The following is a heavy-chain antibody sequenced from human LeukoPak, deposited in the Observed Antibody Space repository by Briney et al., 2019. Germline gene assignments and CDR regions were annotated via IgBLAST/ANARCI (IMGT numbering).Heavy chain of an antibody. J-gene: IGHJ4*02. CDR3: ARVQISSSWYRLTDTAMVTFDY. D-gene: IGHD5-18*01. CDR2: IYHSGST. Sequence: SETLSLTCTVSGGSISSSSYYWGWIRQPPGKGLEWIGSIYHSGSTYYNPSLKSRVTISVDTSKNQFSLKLSSVTAADTAVYYCARVQISSSWYRLTDTAMVTFDYWGQGTLVTVSS. V-gene: IGHV4-39*07. CDR1: GGSISSSSYY.